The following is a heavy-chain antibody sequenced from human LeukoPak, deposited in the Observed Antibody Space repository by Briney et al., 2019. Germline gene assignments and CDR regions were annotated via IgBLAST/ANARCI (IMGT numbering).Heavy chain of an antibody. CDR2: IYDSGST. V-gene: IGHV4-39*07. D-gene: IGHD2-2*01. CDR3: ARPRVGYCSSTSCYSQIKNRNYYFDY. Sequence: SETLSLTCTVSGGSIRSSYYYWGWIRQPPGKGLEWIGSIYDSGSTYYNPSLKSRVTISVDTSKNQFSLKLSSVTAADTAVYYCARPRVGYCSSTSCYSQIKNRNYYFDYWGQGTLVTVSS. CDR1: GGSIRSSYYY. J-gene: IGHJ4*02.